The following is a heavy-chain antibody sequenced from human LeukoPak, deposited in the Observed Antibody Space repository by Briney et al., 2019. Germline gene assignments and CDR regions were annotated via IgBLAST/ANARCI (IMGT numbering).Heavy chain of an antibody. J-gene: IGHJ4*02. CDR2: ISYDGSTK. CDR3: ARRDSSGY. V-gene: IGHV3-30*03. CDR1: GFTFSTYG. D-gene: IGHD3-22*01. Sequence: PGGSLRLSCTASGFTFSTYGMHWVRQAPGKGLEWVTLISYDGSTKYYSDSVKGRFTLSRDNAKNSLYLQMNSLRAEDTAVYYCARRDSSGYWGQGTLVTVSS.